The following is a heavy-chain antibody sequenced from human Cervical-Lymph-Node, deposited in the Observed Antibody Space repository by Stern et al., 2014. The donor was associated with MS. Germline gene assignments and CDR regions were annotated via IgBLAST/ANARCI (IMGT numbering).Heavy chain of an antibody. V-gene: IGHV3-72*01. CDR1: GLTFSGQD. J-gene: IGHJ4*02. D-gene: IGHD1-7*01. Sequence: EVQLVESGGGLVQPGGSLRLSCAVSGLTFSGQDMDWVRQAPGQGLEWVGRSRSKANSYTTEYAASVKGRFTISRDESENSFNLQMNSLQTDDTAVYYCDRRNYVALDHWGQGTLVTVSS. CDR2: SRSKANSYTT. CDR3: DRRNYVALDH.